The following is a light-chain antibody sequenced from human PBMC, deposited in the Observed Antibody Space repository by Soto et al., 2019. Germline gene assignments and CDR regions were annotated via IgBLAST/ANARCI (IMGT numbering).Light chain of an antibody. V-gene: IGKV1-33*01. CDR1: QDIDNS. CDR3: QQHDGRPPIS. CDR2: AVS. Sequence: IQLTQSPSSLSASVGETVTITCRASQDIDNSLNWYQHKPGKAPKLLVYAVSFLETGVPSRFSGRGSETVFSLTINSLQSDEFATYYCQQHDGRPPISFGQGTRL. J-gene: IGKJ5*01.